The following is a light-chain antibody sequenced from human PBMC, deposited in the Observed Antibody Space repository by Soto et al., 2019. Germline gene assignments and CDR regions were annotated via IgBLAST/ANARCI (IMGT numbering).Light chain of an antibody. CDR2: GAS. Sequence: EIVLTQSPGTLSLSPGERATLSCRASQSVSSSYLAWYQQKPGQAPRLLIYGASSRATGIPDRFSGSGSGTDFNLTISRLEPEDFAVYYCQQYRSSITFGQGTRLEIK. V-gene: IGKV3-20*01. CDR1: QSVSSSY. CDR3: QQYRSSIT. J-gene: IGKJ5*01.